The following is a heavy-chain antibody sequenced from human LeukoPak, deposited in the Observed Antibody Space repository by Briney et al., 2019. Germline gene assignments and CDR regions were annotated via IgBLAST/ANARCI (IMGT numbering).Heavy chain of an antibody. J-gene: IGHJ4*02. V-gene: IGHV3-74*01. CDR3: TSDFGGSDDY. Sequence: PGGSLRLSCAASGFTFSRYWMHWVRQAPGKGLVWVSRMNEVGTRKYYADSVKGRFTIFRDNGKNILYLQMNRLGPDDTAVYFCTSDFGGSDDYWDRGTLV. CDR2: MNEVGTRK. D-gene: IGHD2-15*01. CDR1: GFTFSRYW.